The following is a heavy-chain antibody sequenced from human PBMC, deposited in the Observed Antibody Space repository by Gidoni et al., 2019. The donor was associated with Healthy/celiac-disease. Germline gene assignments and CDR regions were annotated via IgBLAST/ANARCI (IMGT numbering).Heavy chain of an antibody. CDR3: ARDEGVAALAFSYFDY. V-gene: IGHV3-30-3*01. Sequence: QVQLVESGGGVVQPGRSLRLSCAASGFTFSSYAMHWVRQAPGKGLEGGAVISYDGSNKYYADSVKGRFTISRDNSKNTLYLQMNSLRAEDTAVYYCARDEGVAALAFSYFDYWGQGTLVTVSS. J-gene: IGHJ4*02. D-gene: IGHD6-6*01. CDR2: ISYDGSNK. CDR1: GFTFSSYA.